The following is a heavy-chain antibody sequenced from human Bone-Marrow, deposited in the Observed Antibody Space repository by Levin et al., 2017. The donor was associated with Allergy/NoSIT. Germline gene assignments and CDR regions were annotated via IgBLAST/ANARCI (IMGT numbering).Heavy chain of an antibody. Sequence: ASVKVSCKASGYTFTSYGISWVRQAPGQGLEWMGWISAYNGNTNYAQKLQGRVTMTTDTSTSTAYMELRSLRSDDTAVYYCARDIYRYWSGYYKDAFDIWGQGTMVTVSS. CDR1: GYTFTSYG. CDR3: ARDIYRYWSGYYKDAFDI. J-gene: IGHJ3*02. CDR2: ISAYNGNT. V-gene: IGHV1-18*01. D-gene: IGHD3-3*01.